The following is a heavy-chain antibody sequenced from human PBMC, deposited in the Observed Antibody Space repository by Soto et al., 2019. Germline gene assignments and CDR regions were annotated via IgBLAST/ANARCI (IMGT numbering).Heavy chain of an antibody. J-gene: IGHJ6*02. D-gene: IGHD1-1*01. CDR2: TYYRSKWSN. CDR1: GDSVSSNSAS. V-gene: IGHV6-1*01. CDR3: ARDSSRWLQLSGIYYYGMDV. Sequence: PSQSLALTCAISGDSVSSNSASWNWIRQSPSRGLEWLGRTYYRSKWSNAYAASVKSRITINPDTSKNQFSLQLNSVTPEHTAVYYCARDSSRWLQLSGIYYYGMDVWGQGTTVTVSS.